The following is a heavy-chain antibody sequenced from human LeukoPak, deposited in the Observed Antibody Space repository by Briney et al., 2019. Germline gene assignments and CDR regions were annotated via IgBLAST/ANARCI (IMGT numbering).Heavy chain of an antibody. CDR3: ARARGSYRSLDY. CDR2: IYSGGST. Sequence: GGALRLSCAASGFTVNSNYMSWVRQAPGEGLEWVSVIYSGGSTYYADSVKGRFTISRDNSKNTLYLQMNSLRAEDTAVYYCARARGSYRSLDYWGQGTLVTVSS. V-gene: IGHV3-66*01. D-gene: IGHD3-16*02. J-gene: IGHJ4*02. CDR1: GFTVNSNY.